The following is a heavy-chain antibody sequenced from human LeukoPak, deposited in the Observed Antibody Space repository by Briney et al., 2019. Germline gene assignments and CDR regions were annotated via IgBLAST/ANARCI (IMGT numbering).Heavy chain of an antibody. CDR2: INPNSGGT. J-gene: IGHJ4*02. V-gene: IGHV1-2*02. Sequence: ASVKVSCKASGYTFTGYYMHWVRQAPGQGLEWMGWINPNSGGTNYTQKFQGRVTMTRDTSISTAYMELSRLRSDDTAVYYCARGNAWGNYDKNTPKEYWGRGTLVTVSS. CDR1: GYTFTGYY. D-gene: IGHD4-11*01. CDR3: ARGNAWGNYDKNTPKEY.